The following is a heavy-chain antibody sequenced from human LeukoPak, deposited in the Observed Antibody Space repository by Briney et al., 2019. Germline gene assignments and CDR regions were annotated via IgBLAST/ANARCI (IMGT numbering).Heavy chain of an antibody. J-gene: IGHJ4*02. D-gene: IGHD3-16*02. Sequence: GGPLSLSCGASGFSLSSYSMNWVREAPGKGLEGGSYISSSSSSIYYADSVKGRFTISRDNAENSLYVQMTSLRAEDTAVYYCARFRTLRLGELSWYYFDYWGQGTLVTVSS. CDR2: ISSSSSSI. V-gene: IGHV3-48*01. CDR3: ARFRTLRLGELSWYYFDY. CDR1: GFSLSSYS.